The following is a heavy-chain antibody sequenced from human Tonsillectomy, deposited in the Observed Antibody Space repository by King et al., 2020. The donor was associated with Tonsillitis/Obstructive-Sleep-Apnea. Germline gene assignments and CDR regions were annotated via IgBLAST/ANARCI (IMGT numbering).Heavy chain of an antibody. Sequence: QLQESGPRLVKPSETLSLTCTVSGGSISGNSYYWGWTRQPTGKGLEWIGCMHYSGTTYYNPSLESRVTMSVDTSKNQFSLKLSSVTAADAAVYCCARVGEIAVSGTENWFNSWGQGTLVTVSS. CDR1: GGSISGNSYY. J-gene: IGHJ5*01. V-gene: IGHV4-39*07. CDR2: MHYSGTT. CDR3: ARVGEIAVSGTENWFNS. D-gene: IGHD6-19*01.